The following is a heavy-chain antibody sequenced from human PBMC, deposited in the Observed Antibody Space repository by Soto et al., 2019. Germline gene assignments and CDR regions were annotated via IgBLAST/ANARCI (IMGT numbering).Heavy chain of an antibody. CDR2: IKSKTDGGTT. CDR1: GFTFSNAW. D-gene: IGHD6-19*01. J-gene: IGHJ4*02. Sequence: GGSPRLSCAASGFTFSNAWMNWVRQAPGKGLEWVGRIKSKTDGGTTDYAAPGKGRFTISIDESKNTLYLQMNSLKTEDTAVYYCTTDPSSGWYVRGYYWGQGTLVTVSS. V-gene: IGHV3-15*07. CDR3: TTDPSSGWYVRGYY.